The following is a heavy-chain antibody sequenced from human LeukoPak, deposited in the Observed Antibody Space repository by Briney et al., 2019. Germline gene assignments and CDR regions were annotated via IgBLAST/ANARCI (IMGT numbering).Heavy chain of an antibody. CDR3: ARDEDAF. Sequence: PGGSLRLSCAASGFTFSWNSMNWVRQAPGKGLEWVSYISSDSSTIFYADSVKGRFTISRDNVKNSLFLQLNSLRDEDTAVYYCARDEDAFGGQGTLVTVSS. J-gene: IGHJ4*02. CDR2: ISSDSSTI. CDR1: GFTFSWNS. V-gene: IGHV3-48*02.